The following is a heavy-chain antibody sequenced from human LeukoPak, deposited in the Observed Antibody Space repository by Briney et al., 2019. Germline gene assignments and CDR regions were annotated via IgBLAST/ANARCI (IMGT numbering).Heavy chain of an antibody. Sequence: HPGGSLRLSCAASGFTFSNYWMSWVRQAPGKGLEWVANIKYDGSEKYFVDSVKGRFTISRDNAKNSLFLQMNSLRDEDAAVYYCARIVSTSRLTPPDQKYFDYWGQGTLVTVSS. CDR3: ARIVSTSRLTPPDQKYFDY. D-gene: IGHD2-2*01. V-gene: IGHV3-7*01. CDR1: GFTFSNYW. J-gene: IGHJ4*02. CDR2: IKYDGSEK.